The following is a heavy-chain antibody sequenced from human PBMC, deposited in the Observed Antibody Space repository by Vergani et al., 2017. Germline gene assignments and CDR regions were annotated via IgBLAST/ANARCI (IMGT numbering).Heavy chain of an antibody. CDR3: AKDEGDYGDASYCMDV. CDR2: IWYDGSNK. J-gene: IGHJ6*03. V-gene: IGHV3-30*18. D-gene: IGHD4-17*01. Sequence: QVQLVETGGGVVQPGRSLRLSCAASGFTFSSYGMHWVRQAPGKGLEGVAVIWYDGSNKYYADSVKGRFTISRDNSKNTLYLQMNSLRAEDTAVYYCAKDEGDYGDASYCMDVWGKGTPVTVSS. CDR1: GFTFSSYG.